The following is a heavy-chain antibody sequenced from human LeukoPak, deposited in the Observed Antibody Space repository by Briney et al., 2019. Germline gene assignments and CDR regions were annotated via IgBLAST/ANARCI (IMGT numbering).Heavy chain of an antibody. CDR2: LHTSGST. Sequence: SETLSLTCAVYGGSFSGYYWSWIRQPAGEGLEWIGRLHTSGSTHYNPSLKSRVTMSVDTSKNQFSLKLSSVTAADTAVYYCASRKLGNDYWGQGTLVTVSS. V-gene: IGHV4-59*10. CDR3: ASRKLGNDY. J-gene: IGHJ4*02. D-gene: IGHD7-27*01. CDR1: GGSFSGYY.